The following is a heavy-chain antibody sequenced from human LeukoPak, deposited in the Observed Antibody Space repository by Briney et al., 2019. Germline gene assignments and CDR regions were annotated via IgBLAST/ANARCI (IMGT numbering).Heavy chain of an antibody. D-gene: IGHD3-3*01. CDR2: IYYSGST. J-gene: IGHJ4*02. CDR1: GGSISSYY. CDR3: AREGSRDFWSGPVYYFDH. Sequence: SETLSLTCTVSGGSISSYYWSWIRQPPGKGLEWIGYIYYSGSTNYNPSLKSRVTISVDTSKNQFSLRLSSVTAADTAVYYCAREGSRDFWSGPVYYFDHWGQGTLVTVSS. V-gene: IGHV4-59*01.